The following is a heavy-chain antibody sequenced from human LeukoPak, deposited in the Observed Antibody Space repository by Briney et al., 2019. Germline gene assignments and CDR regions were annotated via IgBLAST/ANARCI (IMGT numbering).Heavy chain of an antibody. CDR1: GGSISSYY. V-gene: IGHV4-59*01. CDR3: ARERAVAGTGDWFDP. CDR2: IYYSGST. D-gene: IGHD6-19*01. J-gene: IGHJ5*02. Sequence: SETLSLTCTVSGGSISSYYWSWIPQPPGKGLEGIGYIYYSGSTNYNPSLKSRVTISVDTSKNQFSLKLSSVTAADTAVYYCARERAVAGTGDWFDPWGQGTLVTVSS.